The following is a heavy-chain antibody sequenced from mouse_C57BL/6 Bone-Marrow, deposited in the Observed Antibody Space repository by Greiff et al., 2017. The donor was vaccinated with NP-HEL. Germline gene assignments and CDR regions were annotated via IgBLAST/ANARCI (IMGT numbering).Heavy chain of an antibody. J-gene: IGHJ1*03. D-gene: IGHD1-2*01. CDR3: ACYGDSAYWYYGG. CDR2: IYPGDGDT. V-gene: IGHV1-82*01. CDR1: GYAFSSSC. Sequence: QVQLKESGPELVKPGASVKISCKASGYAFSSSCMNWVKQRPGKGLEWIGRIYPGDGDTNYNGKFKGKATLTADKSSSTAYMQLSSLTSEDSAVYYCACYGDSAYWYYGGEGTGTTVTV.